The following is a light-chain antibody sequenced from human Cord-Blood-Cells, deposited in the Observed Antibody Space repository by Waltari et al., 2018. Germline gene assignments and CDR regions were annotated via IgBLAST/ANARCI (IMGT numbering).Light chain of an antibody. J-gene: IGLJ3*02. CDR3: AAWDDSLSGRV. CDR1: SSNIGSNY. CDR2: RNN. V-gene: IGLV1-47*01. Sequence: QSVLTQPPSASGTPGQRVTISCSGSSSNIGSNYVYWYQQLPGTAPKLLIYRNNPRPSGVPSRFTGSKSGTSASRAISGLRSEDEADYYCAAWDDSLSGRVFGGGTKLTVL.